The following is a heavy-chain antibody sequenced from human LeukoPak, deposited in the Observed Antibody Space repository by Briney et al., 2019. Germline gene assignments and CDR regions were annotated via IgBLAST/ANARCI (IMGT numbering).Heavy chain of an antibody. V-gene: IGHV3-23*01. CDR3: ARGSTYYGSSGQVPFDY. Sequence: GGSLRLSCAASGFTFSSYAMSWVRQAPGKGLEWVSAISGSGGSTYYADSVKGRFTISRDNAKNSLYLQMNSLRAEDTAVYYCARGSTYYGSSGQVPFDYWGQGTLVTVSS. CDR1: GFTFSSYA. J-gene: IGHJ4*02. D-gene: IGHD3-22*01. CDR2: ISGSGGST.